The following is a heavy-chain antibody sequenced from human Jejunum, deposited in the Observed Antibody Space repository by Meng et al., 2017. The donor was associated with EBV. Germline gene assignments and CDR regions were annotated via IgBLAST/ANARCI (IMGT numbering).Heavy chain of an antibody. CDR3: AGLRYSGYDRAFDY. D-gene: IGHD5-12*01. CDR1: GGSVNSGNVY. J-gene: IGHJ4*02. Sequence: QLQEPGPGLVKPSDTLSLTCTVSGGSVNSGNVYWSWIRQPPGKGLEWIGYIYYSGSTNYIPSLKSRVTISLDTSKNQFSLKLSSVTAADTAVYYCAGLRYSGYDRAFDYWGQGALVTVSS. CDR2: IYYSGST. V-gene: IGHV4-61*01.